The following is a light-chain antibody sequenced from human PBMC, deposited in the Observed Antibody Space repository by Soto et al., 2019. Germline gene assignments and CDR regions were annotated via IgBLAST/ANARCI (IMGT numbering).Light chain of an antibody. CDR3: LQATHWPHT. CDR2: QIS. V-gene: IGKV2-30*01. Sequence: DVVMTQSPFFLPVTLGQPASVTCRSTQSLVDSDGNTYLIWFHQRPGQSPGRVIYQISNRDSGVPVRFSGTGSATEFALQISRVEAEDVGVYYCLQATHWPHTFGQVTKVEI. CDR1: QSLVDSDGNTY. J-gene: IGKJ2*01.